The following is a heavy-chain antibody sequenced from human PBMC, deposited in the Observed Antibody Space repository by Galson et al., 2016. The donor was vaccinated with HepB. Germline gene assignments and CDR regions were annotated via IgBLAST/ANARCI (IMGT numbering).Heavy chain of an antibody. J-gene: IGHJ6*02. Sequence: SVKVSCKASGGTFSSYAISWVRQAPGQGLGWMGGIIPIFGTANYAQKFQGRVTITADKSTSTAYMELSSLRSEDTAVYYCASPYYDFWSGYYPSYYYYGMDVWGQGTTVTVSS. CDR3: ASPYYDFWSGYYPSYYYYGMDV. D-gene: IGHD3-3*01. CDR1: GGTFSSYA. V-gene: IGHV1-69*06. CDR2: IIPIFGTA.